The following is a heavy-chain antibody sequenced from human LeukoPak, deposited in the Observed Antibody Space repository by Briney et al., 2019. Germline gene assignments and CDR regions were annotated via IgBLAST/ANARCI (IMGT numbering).Heavy chain of an antibody. J-gene: IGHJ4*02. D-gene: IGHD1-7*01. V-gene: IGHV3-21*01. CDR3: ARGQLELRLISSLDY. CDR1: GFTFSSYS. CDR2: ISSSSSYI. Sequence: GGSLTLSCAASGFTFSSYSMNWVRQAPGKGLEWVSSISSSSSYIYYADSVKGRFTISRDNAKNSLYLQMNSLRAEDTAVYYCARGQLELRLISSLDYWGQGTLVTVSS.